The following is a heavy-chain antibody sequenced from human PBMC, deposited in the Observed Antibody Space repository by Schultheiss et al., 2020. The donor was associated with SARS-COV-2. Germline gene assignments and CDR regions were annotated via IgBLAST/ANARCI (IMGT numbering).Heavy chain of an antibody. D-gene: IGHD3-10*01. CDR2: IYYSGST. CDR3: ARGKMVRGVIRYNWFDP. V-gene: IGHV4-4*02. Sequence: SETLSLTCAVSGYSISSSNWWSWVRQHPGKGLEWIGYIYYSGSTNYNPSLKSRVTISVDTSKNQFSLKLSSVTAADTAVYYCARGKMVRGVIRYNWFDPWGQGTLVTVSS. J-gene: IGHJ5*01. CDR1: GYSISSSNW.